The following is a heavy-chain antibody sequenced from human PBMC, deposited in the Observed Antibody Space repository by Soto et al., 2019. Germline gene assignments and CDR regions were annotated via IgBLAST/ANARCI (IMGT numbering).Heavy chain of an antibody. CDR3: ARQSAVAGNWFDP. Sequence: SETLSLTCTVSGGSISSYYWSWIRQPPGNGLEWIGYIYYSGSTNYNPSLKSRVPISVDTSNNQFSLKLSSVTAADTAVYYCARQSAVAGNWFDPWGQGTLVTVS. J-gene: IGHJ5*02. CDR2: IYYSGST. V-gene: IGHV4-59*08. D-gene: IGHD6-19*01. CDR1: GGSISSYY.